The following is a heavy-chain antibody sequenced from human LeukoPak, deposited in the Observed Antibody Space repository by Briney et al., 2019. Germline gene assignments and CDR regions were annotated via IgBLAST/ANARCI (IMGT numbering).Heavy chain of an antibody. J-gene: IGHJ6*02. Sequence: ASAKVSCKASGYTFTSYGISWVRQAPGQGLEWMGWISAYNGNTNYAQKLQGRVTMTTDTSTSTAYMELRSLRSDDTAVYYCARDPGCSGGSCYLITYYYYYGMDVWGQGTTVTVSS. CDR3: ARDPGCSGGSCYLITYYYYYGMDV. V-gene: IGHV1-18*01. CDR1: GYTFTSYG. CDR2: ISAYNGNT. D-gene: IGHD2-15*01.